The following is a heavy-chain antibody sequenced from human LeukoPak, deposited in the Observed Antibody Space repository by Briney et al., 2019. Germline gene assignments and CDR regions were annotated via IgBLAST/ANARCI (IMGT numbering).Heavy chain of an antibody. V-gene: IGHV4-39*01. D-gene: IGHD3-10*01. J-gene: IGHJ6*03. Sequence: SETLSLTCTVSGGSISSSSYYWGWIRQPPGKGLEWIGSIYYSGSTYYNPSLKSRVTISVDTSKNQFSLKLSSVTAADTAVYYCSGSPSYYYYYYMDVWGKGTTVTISS. CDR2: IYYSGST. CDR3: SGSPSYYYYYYMDV. CDR1: GGSISSSSYY.